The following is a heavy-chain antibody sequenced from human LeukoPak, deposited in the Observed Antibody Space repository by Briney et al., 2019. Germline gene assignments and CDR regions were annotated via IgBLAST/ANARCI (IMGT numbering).Heavy chain of an antibody. V-gene: IGHV3-74*01. D-gene: IGHD3-10*01. CDR1: GFSFSNYW. J-gene: IGHJ4*02. CDR2: TNEHGTII. Sequence: GGSLRLSCAASGFSFSNYWFHWVRQAPGEGLVWVSCTNEHGTIINYADSVKGRFTISRDNAKNTLYLQMNSLRTEDSALYYCVVDLSGSADYWGQGTLVTVSS. CDR3: VVDLSGSADY.